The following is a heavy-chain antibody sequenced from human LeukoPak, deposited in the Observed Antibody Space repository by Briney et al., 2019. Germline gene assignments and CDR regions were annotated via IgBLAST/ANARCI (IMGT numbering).Heavy chain of an antibody. CDR2: ISSIGSTI. D-gene: IGHD3-22*01. V-gene: IGHV3-48*03. J-gene: IGHJ6*03. CDR3: ARESPYSSGWEGYYYYYMDV. CDR1: GFTFSSYE. Sequence: PGGSLRLSCAASGFTFSSYEMNWVRQAPGKGLEWASYISSIGSTIYYADSVKGRFIISRDNAKNSLYLQMNSLRAEDTAVYYCARESPYSSGWEGYYYYYMDVWGKGTTVTVSS.